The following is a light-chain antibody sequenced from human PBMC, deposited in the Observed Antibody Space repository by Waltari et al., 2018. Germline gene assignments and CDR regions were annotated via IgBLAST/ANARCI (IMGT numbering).Light chain of an antibody. CDR2: LGS. Sequence: DSVVTQSPLSLHVTPGEPPSISCRSSQSLLHSNGYNYLYWYLQKPGKSPKLLIYLGSNRASGVPDRFSGSGSGTDFTLKISRVEAEDVGVYYCMQSLRALWTFGQGTKVEIK. V-gene: IGKV2-28*01. J-gene: IGKJ1*01. CDR3: MQSLRALWT. CDR1: QSLLHSNGYNY.